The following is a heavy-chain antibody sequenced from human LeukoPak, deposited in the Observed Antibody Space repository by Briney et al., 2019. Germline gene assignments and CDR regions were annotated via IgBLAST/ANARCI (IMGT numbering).Heavy chain of an antibody. J-gene: IGHJ4*02. D-gene: IGHD2-15*01. Sequence: PGGSLRLPCAASGFTFRSHWMSWVRQAPGKGLELVANINQDGSEKYYVDSVKGRFTISRDNAKNSLFLQMNSLRAEDTATYYCARDHVVDGLVFDYWGQGTLVTVSS. CDR1: GFTFRSHW. V-gene: IGHV3-7*01. CDR3: ARDHVVDGLVFDY. CDR2: INQDGSEK.